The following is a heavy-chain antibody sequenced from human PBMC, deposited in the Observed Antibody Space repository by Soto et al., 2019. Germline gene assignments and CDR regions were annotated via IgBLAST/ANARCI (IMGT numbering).Heavy chain of an antibody. J-gene: IGHJ4*01. CDR2: IFHSGNA. Sequence: AETLARTCTVSGGSMRNFYRSWIRQPPGKRLELIGFIFHSGNAKYNPSLKSRVTISIDTSKSQFSLSLDSVTAADTAVYFCARSHAPTLPFDYWGLGTLVT. D-gene: IGHD2-15*01. CDR1: GGSMRNFY. CDR3: ARSHAPTLPFDY. V-gene: IGHV4-59*01.